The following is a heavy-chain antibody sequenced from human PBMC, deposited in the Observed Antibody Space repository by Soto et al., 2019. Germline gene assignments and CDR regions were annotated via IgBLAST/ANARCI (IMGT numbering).Heavy chain of an antibody. D-gene: IGHD3-10*01. Sequence: PSGTXSLTCAVSGGSSISGGYYWSWIRQHPGKGLEWIGYIYYSGSTYYNPSLKSRVTISVDTSKNQFSLKLSSVTAADTAVYYCARRQSVVRGVIITLGAFDIWGPGTMVTVSS. CDR3: ARRQSVVRGVIITLGAFDI. CDR1: GGSSISGGYY. V-gene: IGHV4-31*11. CDR2: IYYSGST. J-gene: IGHJ3*02.